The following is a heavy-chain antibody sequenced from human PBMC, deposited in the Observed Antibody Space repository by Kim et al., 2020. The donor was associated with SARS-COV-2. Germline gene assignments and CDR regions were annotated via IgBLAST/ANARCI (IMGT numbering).Heavy chain of an antibody. J-gene: IGHJ6*02. CDR2: ITSSGSSI. V-gene: IGHV3-48*02. D-gene: IGHD3-10*01. CDR3: ARDRFGDYAMDV. Sequence: GGSLRLSCAASGFTLTTYTMNWVRRAPGKGLEWVSYITSSGSSISYADSVKGRFTISRDVVKNLLFLQLNVLRDDDTAVYYCARDRFGDYAMDVWGQGTTVAVSS. CDR1: GFTLTTYT.